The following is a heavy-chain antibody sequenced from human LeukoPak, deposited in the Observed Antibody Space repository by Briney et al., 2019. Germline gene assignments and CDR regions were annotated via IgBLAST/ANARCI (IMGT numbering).Heavy chain of an antibody. CDR3: VRGSSGTVVRGVSWAWFDP. V-gene: IGHV3-7*05. CDR1: GFTFSSHW. CDR2: IKPDGSEK. J-gene: IGHJ5*02. D-gene: IGHD3-10*01. Sequence: GGSLRLSCAASGFTFSSHWMSWVRQAPGKGLEWVANIKPDGSEKYYVDSAKGRFTISRDNAKNSLYLQMNSLRAEDTAVYYCVRGSSGTVVRGVSWAWFDPWGQGTLVSVSS.